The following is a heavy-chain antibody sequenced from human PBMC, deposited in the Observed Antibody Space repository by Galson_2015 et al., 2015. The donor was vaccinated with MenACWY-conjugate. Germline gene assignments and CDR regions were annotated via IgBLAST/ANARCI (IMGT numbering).Heavy chain of an antibody. D-gene: IGHD1-26*01. V-gene: IGHV2-70*04. J-gene: IGHJ4*02. CDR1: GFSLSTREMR. CDR3: ARHSGTSSDFDY. CDR2: IDWDDDK. Sequence: PALVKPTQTLTLTCTFSGFSLSTREMRVSWIRQPPGKALEWLARIDWDDDKFYSTSLKTRLTISKDTSKNQVVLTMTNMDPVDTATYYCARHSGTSSDFDYWGQGTLVTVSS.